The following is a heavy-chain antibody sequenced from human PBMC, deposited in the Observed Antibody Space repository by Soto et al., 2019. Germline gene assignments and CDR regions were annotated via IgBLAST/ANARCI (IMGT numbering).Heavy chain of an antibody. J-gene: IGHJ6*02. CDR3: TRYTAMANGYYYYGMDV. D-gene: IGHD5-18*01. CDR2: IRIKANSYAT. Sequence: GGSLRLACAASGFTFSGSAMHWVRQASGKGLEWVGRIRIKANSYATAYAASVKGRFTISRDDSKNTAYLQMNSLKTEDTAVYYCTRYTAMANGYYYYGMDVWGQGTTVTVSS. CDR1: GFTFSGSA. V-gene: IGHV3-73*01.